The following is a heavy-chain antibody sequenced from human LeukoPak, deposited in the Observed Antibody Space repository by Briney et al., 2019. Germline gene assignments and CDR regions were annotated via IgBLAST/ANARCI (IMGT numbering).Heavy chain of an antibody. Sequence: PGGPLRLSCTASGYTFSKYAMPWARNAPGTGLECVSAISCSGCSKYYADYVKGRFTISRDNYKNTLYLQMTSLRDEDTALYYCAKGTKAYCSNGSCYYFDYWGQGTLVTAYS. CDR1: GYTFSKYA. CDR3: AKGTKAYCSNGSCYYFDY. CDR2: ISCSGCSK. V-gene: IGHV3-23*01. D-gene: IGHD2-15*01. J-gene: IGHJ4*02.